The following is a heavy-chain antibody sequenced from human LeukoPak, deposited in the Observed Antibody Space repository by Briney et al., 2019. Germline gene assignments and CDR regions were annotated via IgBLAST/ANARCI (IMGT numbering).Heavy chain of an antibody. CDR2: INPNSGGT. CDR1: GYTFTGYY. J-gene: IGHJ4*02. V-gene: IGHV1-2*02. D-gene: IGHD2-2*01. CDR3: AREVVPAALFDY. Sequence: ASVKVSCKASGYTFTGYYMHWVRQAPGQGLEWMGWINPNSGGTNYAQKFQGRVTMTRDTSISTAYMELSRLRSDDTAVYYCAREVVPAALFDYWGQGTLVTVSS.